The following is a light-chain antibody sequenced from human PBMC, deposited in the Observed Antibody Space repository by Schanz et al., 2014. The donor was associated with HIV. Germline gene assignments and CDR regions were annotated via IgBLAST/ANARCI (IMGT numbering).Light chain of an antibody. J-gene: IGKJ2*01. CDR2: GAS. V-gene: IGKV3-15*01. CDR3: QQCVNWPQFT. CDR1: QTVSSN. Sequence: EIVMTQSPATLSVSPGERATLSCRASQTVSSNLAWYQQKPGQAPRLLLYGASTRATGVPARFSGSGSGTDFTLTISSLEPEDFAIYYCQQCVNWPQFTFGQGTRLEIK.